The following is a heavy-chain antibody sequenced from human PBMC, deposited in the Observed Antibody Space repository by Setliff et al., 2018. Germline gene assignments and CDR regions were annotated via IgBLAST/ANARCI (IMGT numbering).Heavy chain of an antibody. CDR3: AGGRLAERPEAIDY. V-gene: IGHV4-34*01. J-gene: IGHJ4*02. CDR2: INHRGFT. D-gene: IGHD6-6*01. CDR1: GESFDNHY. Sequence: PSETLSLTCAVYGESFDNHYWTWIRQPPGERLEWIGEINHRGFTDYKPSLKSRLTMSVDTSRNQFSLNLGSVTAADTGFYYCAGGRLAERPEAIDYWGQGTPVTVSS.